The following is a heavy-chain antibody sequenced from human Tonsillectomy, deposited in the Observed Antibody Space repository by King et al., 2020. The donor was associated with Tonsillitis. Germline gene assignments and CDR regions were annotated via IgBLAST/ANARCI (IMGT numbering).Heavy chain of an antibody. J-gene: IGHJ6*02. D-gene: IGHD3-10*01. CDR3: ASAPRYGHSQYYGLDV. Sequence: EVQLVESGGDLVQPGGSLRLSCAASGLTVTSHYMNWVRLAPGKGLEWVSLIIGSGVPYYADSVKGRFTISRDISKNTRYLKMNRLSAEDRAIYYCASAPRYGHSQYYGLDVWGQGTTVTVSS. V-gene: IGHV3-66*01. CDR2: IIGSGVP. CDR1: GLTVTSHY.